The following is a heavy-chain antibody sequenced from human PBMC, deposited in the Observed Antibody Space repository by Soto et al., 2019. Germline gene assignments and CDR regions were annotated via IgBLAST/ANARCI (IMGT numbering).Heavy chain of an antibody. D-gene: IGHD2-2*02. J-gene: IGHJ6*02. CDR3: ARGGDIVVVPAAIRRYYYGMDV. Sequence: ETLSRTCTVSVGSSSSYYWSWTRQPPGKGLEWIGYIYYSGSTNYNPSLKSRVTISVDTSKNQFSLKLSSVTAADTAVYYCARGGDIVVVPAAIRRYYYGMDVWGQGTTVTVSS. CDR1: VGSSSSYY. CDR2: IYYSGST. V-gene: IGHV4-59*01.